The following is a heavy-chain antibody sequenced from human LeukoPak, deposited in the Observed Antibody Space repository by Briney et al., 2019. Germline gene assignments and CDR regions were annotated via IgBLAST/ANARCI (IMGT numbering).Heavy chain of an antibody. Sequence: GGSLRLSCAASGFTFSSYAMSWVRQAPGKGLEWVSAISGSGGSTYYADSVKGRFTISRDNSKNTLYLQMNSLRAEDTAVYYCAKWNSELRFLRSLDAFDIWGQGTMVTVSS. CDR2: ISGSGGST. CDR3: AKWNSELRFLRSLDAFDI. V-gene: IGHV3-23*01. J-gene: IGHJ3*02. CDR1: GFTFSSYA. D-gene: IGHD3-3*01.